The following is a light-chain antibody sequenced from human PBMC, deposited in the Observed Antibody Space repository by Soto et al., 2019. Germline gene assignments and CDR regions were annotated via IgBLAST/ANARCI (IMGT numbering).Light chain of an antibody. Sequence: DIQMTQSPSSLSASVGDRVTITCRASQSISSYLHWYQQKPGKAPKLLIYAASSLQSGVPSRFSGSGSGTDFTLTISSLQPEDFATYYCQQSYSTPPLTFGGGTKGEIK. V-gene: IGKV1-39*01. CDR3: QQSYSTPPLT. CDR1: QSISSY. J-gene: IGKJ4*01. CDR2: AAS.